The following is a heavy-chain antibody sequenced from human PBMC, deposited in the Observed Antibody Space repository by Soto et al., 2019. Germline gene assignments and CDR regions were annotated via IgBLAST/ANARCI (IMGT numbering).Heavy chain of an antibody. V-gene: IGHV1-46*03. Sequence: QVQLVQSGAEMKKPGASVKVSCKASGYTFTSSYIHRVRQAPGQGLEWMAIINPMGGSTNYARKFQGRVTVTMDTSASTVYMELSSLRSEDTAVYYCGRGLFTGDYWGQGTLVTVSS. CDR2: INPMGGST. J-gene: IGHJ4*02. CDR3: GRGLFTGDY. CDR1: GYTFTSSY. D-gene: IGHD3-16*01.